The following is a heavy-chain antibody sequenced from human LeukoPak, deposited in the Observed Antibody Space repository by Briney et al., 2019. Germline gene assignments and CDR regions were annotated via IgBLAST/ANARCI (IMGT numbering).Heavy chain of an antibody. CDR3: ARLRRGYCSSTSCYAGGLDY. CDR2: IYPGDSDT. J-gene: IGHJ4*02. D-gene: IGHD2-2*01. CDR1: GSSFTSYW. V-gene: IGHV5-51*01. Sequence: GESLKISCQGSGSSFTSYWIGWVRQLPGKGLEWMGIIYPGDSDTRYSPSFQGQVTISADKSISTAYLQWSSLKASDTAMYYCARLRRGYCSSTSCYAGGLDYWGQGTLVTVSS.